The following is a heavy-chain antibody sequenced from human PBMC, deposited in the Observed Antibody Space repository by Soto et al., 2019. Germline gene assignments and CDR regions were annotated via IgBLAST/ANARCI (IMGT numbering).Heavy chain of an antibody. J-gene: IGHJ6*02. V-gene: IGHV1-69*06. Sequence: QVQLVQSGAEVKKPGSSVKVSCKASGGTFSSYAISWVRQAPGQGLEGMGGIIPIFGTANYAQQFQGRVTITADKSTSTAYMELSSLRSEDTAVYYCARDDGVDPTYYYYGMDVWGQGTTFTVS. CDR2: IIPIFGTA. D-gene: IGHD2-15*01. CDR1: GGTFSSYA. CDR3: ARDDGVDPTYYYYGMDV.